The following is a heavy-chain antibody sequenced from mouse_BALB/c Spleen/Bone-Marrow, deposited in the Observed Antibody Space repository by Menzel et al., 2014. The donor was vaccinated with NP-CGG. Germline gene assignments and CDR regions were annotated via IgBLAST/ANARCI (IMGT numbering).Heavy chain of an antibody. Sequence: QVQLQQSGTDLVRPGASAKLSCKASGYTFTSYWINWVKQRPGQGLEWIGNIYPSDSYTNYNQKFKDKATLTVDRSSSTAYMHLSSPTSEDSAVYYCTRDDGGFAYWGQGTLVTVSA. J-gene: IGHJ3*01. CDR3: TRDDGGFAY. D-gene: IGHD1-1*02. CDR2: IYPSDSYT. V-gene: IGHV1-69*02. CDR1: GYTFTSYW.